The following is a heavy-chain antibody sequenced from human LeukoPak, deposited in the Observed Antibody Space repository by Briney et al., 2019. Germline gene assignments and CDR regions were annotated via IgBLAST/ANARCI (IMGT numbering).Heavy chain of an antibody. CDR2: INPSGGST. Sequence: GASVKVSCKASGYTFTSYYMHWVRQAPGQGLEWMGIINPSGGSTSYAQKFQGRVTMTRDMSTSTVYMELSSLRSEDTAVYYCARHGATVVTPEYYFDYWGQGTLVTVSS. CDR1: GYTFTSYY. J-gene: IGHJ4*02. CDR3: ARHGATVVTPEYYFDY. D-gene: IGHD4-23*01. V-gene: IGHV1-46*01.